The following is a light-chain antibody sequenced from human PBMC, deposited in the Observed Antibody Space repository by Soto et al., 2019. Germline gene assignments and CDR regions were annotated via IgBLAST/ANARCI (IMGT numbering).Light chain of an antibody. J-gene: IGKJ1*01. Sequence: EIVLTQSPGALYFSQGERSTLSFRASQSVSSIYLAWYQQKPGQAPRLLMHGASSRTTGIPDRFSGSGSGTDFTLTINRLEPEDFAVYYCQQYAGSPRTFGQGTKVDIK. CDR2: GAS. V-gene: IGKV3-20*01. CDR3: QQYAGSPRT. CDR1: QSVSSIY.